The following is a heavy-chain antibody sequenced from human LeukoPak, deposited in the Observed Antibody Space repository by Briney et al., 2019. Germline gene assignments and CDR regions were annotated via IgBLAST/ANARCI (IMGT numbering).Heavy chain of an antibody. CDR1: GFTFSSYG. Sequence: GGSLRLSCAASGFTFSSYGMHWVRQAPGKGLEWVAVISYDGSNKYYTDSVKGRFTISRDNSKNTLYLQTNSLRAEDTAVYYCAKDWSAVRGVISYYFDYWGQGTLVTVSS. CDR2: ISYDGSNK. D-gene: IGHD3-10*01. J-gene: IGHJ4*02. V-gene: IGHV3-30*18. CDR3: AKDWSAVRGVISYYFDY.